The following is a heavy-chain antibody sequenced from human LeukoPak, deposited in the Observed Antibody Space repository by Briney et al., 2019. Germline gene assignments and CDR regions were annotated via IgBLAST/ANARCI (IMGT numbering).Heavy chain of an antibody. V-gene: IGHV3-20*04. CDR3: ARGYGSGSYRGLDV. Sequence: GGSLRLSCAASGFTFDDYGMSWVRQAPGKGLEWVSGINWNGGSTGYADSVKGRFTISRDNAKNSLYLQMNSLRAEDTALYYCARGYGSGSYRGLDVWGKGTTVTVSS. CDR2: INWNGGST. D-gene: IGHD3-10*01. CDR1: GFTFDDYG. J-gene: IGHJ6*04.